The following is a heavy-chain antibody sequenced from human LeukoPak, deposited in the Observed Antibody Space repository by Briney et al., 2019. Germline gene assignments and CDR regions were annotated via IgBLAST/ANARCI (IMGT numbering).Heavy chain of an antibody. V-gene: IGHV3-9*01. D-gene: IGHD3-22*01. Sequence: PGRSLRLSCAASGFTFDDYAMHWVRQAPGKGLEWVSGISWNSGSIGYADSVKGRFTISRDNAKNSLYLQMNSLRAEDTAVYYCARDGSTYYYDSSGTRDAFDIWGQGTMVTVSS. CDR1: GFTFDDYA. J-gene: IGHJ3*02. CDR3: ARDGSTYYYDSSGTRDAFDI. CDR2: ISWNSGSI.